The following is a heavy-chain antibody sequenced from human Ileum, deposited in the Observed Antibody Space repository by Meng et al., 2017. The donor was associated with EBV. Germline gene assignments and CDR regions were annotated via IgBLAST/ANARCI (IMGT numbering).Heavy chain of an antibody. J-gene: IGHJ4*02. V-gene: IGHV4-4*02. CDR1: GGSISRSDW. CDR2: TSHSGST. D-gene: IGHD3-22*01. Sequence: HVQLQGSGPGLVKPSGTWSLTCAVSGGSISRSDWWSWVRQPPGKGLEWIGETSHSGSTNYSPSLKSRVTISLDKSKNQLSLKLNSVTAADTAVYYCASSDYYRSDYWGQGTLVTVSS. CDR3: ASSDYYRSDY.